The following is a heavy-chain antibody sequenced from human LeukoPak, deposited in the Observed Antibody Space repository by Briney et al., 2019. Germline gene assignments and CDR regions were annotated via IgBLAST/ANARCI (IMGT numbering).Heavy chain of an antibody. V-gene: IGHV3-23*01. J-gene: IGHJ4*02. Sequence: GGSLRLSCAASGFTFSSYAMSWVRQAPGKGLEWVSAISGSGGSTYYADSVEGRFTISRDDSKNTLYLQMNSLRAEDTAVYYCARRHYDILTGYYSLDYWGQGTLVTVSS. CDR2: ISGSGGST. CDR3: ARRHYDILTGYYSLDY. D-gene: IGHD3-9*01. CDR1: GFTFSSYA.